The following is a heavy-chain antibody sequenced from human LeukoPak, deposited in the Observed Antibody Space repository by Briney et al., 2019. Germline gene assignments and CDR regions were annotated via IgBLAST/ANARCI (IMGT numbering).Heavy chain of an antibody. D-gene: IGHD2-2*02. Sequence: GGSLRLSCEASGITFFSYAMNWVRQAPGKGLEWVSGISGSDGTTYYADSVKGRFTISRDNSKNTLYLQMNSLRAEDTAVYYCAKGYCRGISCYSDYWGQGTLVTVSS. CDR2: ISGSDGTT. J-gene: IGHJ4*02. CDR1: GITFFSYA. V-gene: IGHV3-23*01. CDR3: AKGYCRGISCYSDY.